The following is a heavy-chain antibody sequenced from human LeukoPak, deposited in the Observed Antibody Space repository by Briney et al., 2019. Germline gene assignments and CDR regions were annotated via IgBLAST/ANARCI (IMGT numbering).Heavy chain of an antibody. CDR1: GFTFSSYA. CDR3: ARGYAIYFDY. J-gene: IGHJ4*02. D-gene: IGHD3-16*01. V-gene: IGHV3-64*01. CDR2: ISSNGGST. Sequence: GGSLRLSCAASGFTFSSYAMHWVRQAPGKGLEYVSAISSNGGSTYYANSVKGRFTISRDNSKNTLYLQMGSLRAEDMAVYYCARGYAIYFDYWGQGTLVTVSS.